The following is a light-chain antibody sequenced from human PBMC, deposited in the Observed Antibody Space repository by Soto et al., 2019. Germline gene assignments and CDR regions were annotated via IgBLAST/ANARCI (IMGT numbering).Light chain of an antibody. V-gene: IGLV1-40*01. CDR1: SSNIGGAYD. CDR2: ANN. CDR3: QSYDSSLNGYV. Sequence: QSALTQPPSVSGAPGQRVTISCTGSSSNIGGAYDVHWYQQHPGTAPKLLIYANNYRPSGVPDRFSGSKSGTSASLAITGLQAEDEADYYCQSYDSSLNGYVFGTGTKVTV. J-gene: IGLJ1*01.